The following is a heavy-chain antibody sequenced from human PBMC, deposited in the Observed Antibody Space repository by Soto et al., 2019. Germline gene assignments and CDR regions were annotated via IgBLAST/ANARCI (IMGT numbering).Heavy chain of an antibody. CDR3: ARIVATDYYDYYGMGV. V-gene: IGHV1-69*13. D-gene: IGHD5-12*01. CDR2: IIPIFGTA. CDR1: GGTFSSYA. J-gene: IGHJ6*02. Sequence: SVKVSCKASGGTFSSYAISWVRQAPGQGLEWMGGIIPIFGTANYAQKFQGRVTITADESSSTADMEVSSLRSEDTAVYYCARIVATDYYDYYGMGVGGQGTTVTVSS.